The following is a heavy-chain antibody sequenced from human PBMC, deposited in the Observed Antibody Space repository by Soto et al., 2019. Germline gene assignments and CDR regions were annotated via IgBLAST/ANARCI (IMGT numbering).Heavy chain of an antibody. CDR2: IIPILGIA. CDR1: GGTFSSYT. CDR3: ARGERTYYYGSGRHLDY. Sequence: QVQLVQSGAEVKKPGSSVKVSCKASGGTFSSYTISWVRQAPGQGLEWMGRIIPILGIANYAQKFQGRVTITADKSTSTAYRELSSLRSEDTAVYYCARGERTYYYGSGRHLDYWGQGTLVTVSS. V-gene: IGHV1-69*02. D-gene: IGHD3-10*01. J-gene: IGHJ4*02.